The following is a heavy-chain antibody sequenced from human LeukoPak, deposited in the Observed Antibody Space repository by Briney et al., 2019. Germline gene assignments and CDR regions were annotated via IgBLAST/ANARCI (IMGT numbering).Heavy chain of an antibody. J-gene: IGHJ5*02. CDR2: IYYSGST. D-gene: IGHD6-19*01. CDR1: GGSISSSSYH. V-gene: IGHV4-39*01. Sequence: ASETLSLTCTVSGGSISSSSYHWGWIRQPPGKGLEWIGSIYYSGSTYYNPSLKSRVTISVDTSKNQFSLKLSSVTAADTAVYYCASNQWLVHPWGQGTLVTVSS. CDR3: ASNQWLVHP.